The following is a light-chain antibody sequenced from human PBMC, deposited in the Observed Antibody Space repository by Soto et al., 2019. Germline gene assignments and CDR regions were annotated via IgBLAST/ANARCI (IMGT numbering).Light chain of an antibody. Sequence: QSALTQPASASGSPGQSITISCTGTSSDVGGYISVSWYQQEPGKAPKLLIYEVNNRFSGVSNRLSGSKSGNTASLTISGRLTEDEADYYCSSYTTTDTYVFGTGTKLTVL. CDR3: SSYTTTDTYV. J-gene: IGLJ1*01. CDR1: SSDVGGYIS. CDR2: EVN. V-gene: IGLV2-14*01.